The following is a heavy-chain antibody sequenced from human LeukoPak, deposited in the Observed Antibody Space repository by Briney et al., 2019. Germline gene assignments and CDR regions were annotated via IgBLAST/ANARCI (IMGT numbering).Heavy chain of an antibody. J-gene: IGHJ4*02. CDR1: GGTISSYY. CDR3: ARWYSSGWAFDY. V-gene: IGHV4-59*08. D-gene: IGHD6-19*01. CDR2: IHSSGST. Sequence: KSSETLPLTCTVSGGTISSYYWNWIRQPPGKGLEWIGYIHSSGSTKYNPSLKSRVTISVDTSKNQFSLKLSSVTAADTAVYYCARWYSSGWAFDYWGQGTLVTVSS.